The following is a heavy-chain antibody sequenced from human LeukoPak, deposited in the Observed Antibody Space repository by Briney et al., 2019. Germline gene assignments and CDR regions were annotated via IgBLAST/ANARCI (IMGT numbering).Heavy chain of an antibody. V-gene: IGHV3-7*04. CDR2: IHPEGNEK. CDR3: ARGDDFSGDH. J-gene: IGHJ4*02. D-gene: IGHD1-1*01. Sequence: PGGSLRLSCATSGFSFSNFWMSWVRQAPGRGLQWVANIHPEGNEKYHVESVKGRFTISRDNARNLVFLQMNGLRVEDTAVYYCARGDDFSGDHWGQGTLVTVSS. CDR1: GFSFSNFW.